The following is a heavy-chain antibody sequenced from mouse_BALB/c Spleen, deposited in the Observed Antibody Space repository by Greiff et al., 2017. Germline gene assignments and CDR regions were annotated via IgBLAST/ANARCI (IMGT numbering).Heavy chain of an antibody. J-gene: IGHJ3*01. Sequence: EVHLVESGGGLVQPGGSRKLSCAASGFTFSSFGMHWVRQAPEKGLEWVAYISSGSSTIYYADTVKGRFTISRDNPKNTLFLQMTSLRSEDTAMYYCARGNYGSSGFAYWGQGTLVTVSA. D-gene: IGHD1-1*01. V-gene: IGHV5-17*02. CDR3: ARGNYGSSGFAY. CDR1: GFTFSSFG. CDR2: ISSGSSTI.